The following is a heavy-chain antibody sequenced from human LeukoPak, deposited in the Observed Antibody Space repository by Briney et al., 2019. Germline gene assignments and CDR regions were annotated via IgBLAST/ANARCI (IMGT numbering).Heavy chain of an antibody. CDR2: INPSGGAT. Sequence: ASVKVSCKASGYTFTGYYMHWVRQAPGQGLGWMGWINPSGGATTYAPKFQGRVAMTRDTATSTVYMSLNSLRSEDTAIFYCTRDRFASQATKYDYWGQGTQVTVSS. CDR3: TRDRFASQATKYDY. CDR1: GYTFTGYY. V-gene: IGHV1-46*01. J-gene: IGHJ4*02. D-gene: IGHD3-3*01.